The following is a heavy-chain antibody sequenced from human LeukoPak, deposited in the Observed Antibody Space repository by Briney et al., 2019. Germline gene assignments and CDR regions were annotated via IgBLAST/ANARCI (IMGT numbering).Heavy chain of an antibody. CDR2: INPNSGGT. CDR3: ARGSLRDTVTIGH. V-gene: IGHV1-2*02. Sequence: ASVKDSCKASGYTFTGYYMHWVRQAPGQGLEWMGWINPNSGGTYYAQKFQGRVTMTSDTSISTAYMELSRLRSDNTAVYCCARGSLRDTVTIGHWGQGALVTVSS. J-gene: IGHJ4*02. D-gene: IGHD4-17*01. CDR1: GYTFTGYY.